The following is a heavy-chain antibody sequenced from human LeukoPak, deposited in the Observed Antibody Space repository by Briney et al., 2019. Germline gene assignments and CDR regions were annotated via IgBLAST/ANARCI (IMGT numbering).Heavy chain of an antibody. V-gene: IGHV3-7*01. CDR3: ARVGKNGWDFDH. D-gene: IGHD6-19*01. J-gene: IGHJ4*02. CDR1: GFTFSAYW. Sequence: GGSLRLSCAASGFTFSAYWMTWVRQAPGKGLAWVANIIEGGDVNYYVDSVKGRFTISRDNTKNSLYLQMTSLRADDTAVYYCARVGKNGWDFDHWGQGTLVTVSS. CDR2: IIEGGDVN.